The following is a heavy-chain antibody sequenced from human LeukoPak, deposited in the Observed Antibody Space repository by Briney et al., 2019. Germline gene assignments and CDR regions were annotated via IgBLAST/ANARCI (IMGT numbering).Heavy chain of an antibody. J-gene: IGHJ4*02. CDR3: AKDSAGDYYGSGGKGFDY. Sequence: PGRSWRSSFQAPGFTLISFAMDWVGKVQGTVLHRVAVLSSDGSTKYYADSVKGRFTISRDNSKNTLYLQMNSLRAEDTAVYYCAKDSAGDYYGSGGKGFDYWGQGTLVTVSS. V-gene: IGHV3-30*18. CDR2: LSSDGSTK. D-gene: IGHD3-10*01. CDR1: GFTLISFA.